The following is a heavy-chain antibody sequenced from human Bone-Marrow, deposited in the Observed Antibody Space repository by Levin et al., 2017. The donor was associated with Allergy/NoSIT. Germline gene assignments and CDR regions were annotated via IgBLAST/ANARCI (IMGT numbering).Heavy chain of an antibody. CDR2: ISYNENDK. V-gene: IGHV3-30-3*01. Sequence: PGESLKISCEASGFIFSAYDMHWVRQAPGEGLEWAAVISYNENDKYYADSVKGRFTISRDNSKNTLYLQMNNLRPEDTAVYYCTRDKVTSGFYNWFDPWGQGTLVTVSS. J-gene: IGHJ5*02. CDR3: TRDKVTSGFYNWFDP. D-gene: IGHD3-22*01. CDR1: GFIFSAYD.